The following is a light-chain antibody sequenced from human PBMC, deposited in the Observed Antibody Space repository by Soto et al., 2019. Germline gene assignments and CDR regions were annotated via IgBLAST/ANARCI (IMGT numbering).Light chain of an antibody. J-gene: IGLJ1*01. V-gene: IGLV2-14*01. Sequence: QSVLTQPASVSGSPGQSITISCTGTSSDVGKYKYVSWYQQHPGKAPKLMIYEVSNRPSGVSNRFSGSKSGNTASLTISGLQAEDETDYYCFSYTSSGTYVFGTVTKLTVL. CDR2: EVS. CDR1: SSDVGKYKY. CDR3: FSYTSSGTYV.